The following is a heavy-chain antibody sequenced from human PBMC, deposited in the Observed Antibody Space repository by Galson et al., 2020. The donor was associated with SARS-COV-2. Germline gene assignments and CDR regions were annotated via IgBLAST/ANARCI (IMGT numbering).Heavy chain of an antibody. CDR3: ARRVVRGVTYDY. V-gene: IGHV2-70*11. J-gene: IGHJ4*02. D-gene: IGHD3-10*01. Sequence: SGPTLVKPTQPLTLTCTFSGFSLSTSGMCVSWIRQPPGKALEWLARIDWDDDKYYSPSLKTRLTISKDTSKNQVVLTMTNMDPVDTATYYCARRVVRGVTYDYWGQGTLVTVSS. CDR2: IDWDDDK. CDR1: GFSLSTSGMC.